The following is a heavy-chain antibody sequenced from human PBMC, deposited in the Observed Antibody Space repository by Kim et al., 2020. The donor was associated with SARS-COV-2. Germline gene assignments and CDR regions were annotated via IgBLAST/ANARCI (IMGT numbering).Heavy chain of an antibody. CDR1: GFTFSSYW. J-gene: IGHJ4*02. D-gene: IGHD6-13*01. V-gene: IGHV3-7*01. CDR2: IKQDGSEK. CDR3: ARGGVGSSSRAPNY. Sequence: GGSLRLSCAASGFTFSSYWMSWVRQAPGKGLEWVANIKQDGSEKYYVDSVKGRFTISRDNAKNSLYLQMNSLRAEDTAVYYCARGGVGSSSRAPNYWGQGTLVTVSS.